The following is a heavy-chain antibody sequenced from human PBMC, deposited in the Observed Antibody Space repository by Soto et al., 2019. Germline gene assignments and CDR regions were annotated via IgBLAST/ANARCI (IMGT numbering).Heavy chain of an antibody. V-gene: IGHV4-30-4*01. D-gene: IGHD6-19*01. J-gene: IGHJ6*02. CDR1: GGSISSGDYY. CDR2: IYYSGST. CDR3: AREGIAVAGHYGMDV. Sequence: PSETLSLTCTVSGGSISSGDYYWSWIRQPPGKGLEWIGYIYYSGSTYYNPSLKSRVTISVDTSKNQFSLKLSSVTAADTAVYYCAREGIAVAGHYGMDVWGQGTTVTVSS.